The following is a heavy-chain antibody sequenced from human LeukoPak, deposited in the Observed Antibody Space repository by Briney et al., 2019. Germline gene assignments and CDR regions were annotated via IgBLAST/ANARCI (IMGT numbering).Heavy chain of an antibody. V-gene: IGHV4-34*01. Sequence: SETLSLTCAVYGGSFSGYYWSWIRQPPGKGLEWIGEINHSGGTNYNPSLKSRVTISVDTSKNQFSLKLSSVTAADTAVYYCARHFGEWELFFDYWGQGTLVTVTS. J-gene: IGHJ4*02. CDR2: INHSGGT. CDR3: ARHFGEWELFFDY. D-gene: IGHD1-26*01. CDR1: GGSFSGYY.